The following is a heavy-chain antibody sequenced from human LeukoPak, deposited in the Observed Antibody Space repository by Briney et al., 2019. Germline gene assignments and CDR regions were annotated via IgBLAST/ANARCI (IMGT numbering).Heavy chain of an antibody. D-gene: IGHD2-15*01. V-gene: IGHV1-69*04. Sequence: GASVKVSCKASGGTFTTYSISWVRQAPGQGLEWMGRTIPLLCMTNYAQRFQGRVTIIADKSTSTAHLELSGLRSEDTAVYYCARDAYMNDRWFYRMDVWGQGTTIIVSS. CDR3: ARDAYMNDRWFYRMDV. J-gene: IGHJ6*02. CDR2: TIPLLCMT. CDR1: GGTFTTYS.